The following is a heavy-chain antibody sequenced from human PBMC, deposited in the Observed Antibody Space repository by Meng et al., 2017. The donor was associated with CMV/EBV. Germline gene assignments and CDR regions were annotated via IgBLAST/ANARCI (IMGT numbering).Heavy chain of an antibody. Sequence: GESLKISCAASGFTFSSYAMSWVRQAPGKGLEWVSAIIGSCGSTYYADSVKGRFTISRDNSKNTLYLQMNSLRDEDTAVYYCAKELVRGSGGFSWFDPWGQGTLVTVSS. V-gene: IGHV3-23*01. CDR3: AKELVRGSGGFSWFDP. J-gene: IGHJ5*02. CDR1: GFTFSSYA. D-gene: IGHD2-8*02. CDR2: IIGSCGST.